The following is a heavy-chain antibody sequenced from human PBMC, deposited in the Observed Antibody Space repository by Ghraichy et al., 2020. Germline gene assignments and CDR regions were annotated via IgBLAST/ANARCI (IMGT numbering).Heavy chain of an antibody. Sequence: GGSLRLSCAASGFTFDDYAMHWVRQAPGKGLEWVSGISWNSGSIGYADSVKGRFTISRDKAKNSLYLQMNSLRAEDTALYYRAKDMTPGDSEWLRFLDYWGQGTLVTVSS. CDR3: AKDMTPGDSEWLRFLDY. CDR1: GFTFDDYA. J-gene: IGHJ4*02. V-gene: IGHV3-9*01. D-gene: IGHD5-12*01. CDR2: ISWNSGSI.